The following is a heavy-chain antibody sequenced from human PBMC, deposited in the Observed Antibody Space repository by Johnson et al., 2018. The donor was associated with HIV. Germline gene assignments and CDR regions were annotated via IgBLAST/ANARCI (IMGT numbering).Heavy chain of an antibody. V-gene: IGHV3-73*01. D-gene: IGHD3-10*01. J-gene: IGHJ3*02. Sequence: VQLVESGGGLVQPGGSLRLSCAGSGFTFSNYWMTWVRLAPGKGLEWVGRIRSKANSYATAYAASVKGRFTISRDDSKNTAYLQMNSLKTEDTAVYYCTRWGGAFDIWGQGTMVTVSS. CDR3: TRWGGAFDI. CDR1: GFTFSNYW. CDR2: IRSKANSYAT.